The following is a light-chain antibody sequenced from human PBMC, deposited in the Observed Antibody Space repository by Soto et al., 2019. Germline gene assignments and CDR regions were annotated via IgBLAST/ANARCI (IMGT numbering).Light chain of an antibody. CDR2: GAS. Sequence: EIVLTQSPATLSVSPGERATLSCRASQSVSINLAWYQQKPGQAPRLLIYGASTRATGIPARFSGSGSGTEFTLTISSLQSEDFAVYYCQQYNNWRWTFGQGTKVDI. J-gene: IGKJ1*01. CDR3: QQYNNWRWT. CDR1: QSVSIN. V-gene: IGKV3-15*01.